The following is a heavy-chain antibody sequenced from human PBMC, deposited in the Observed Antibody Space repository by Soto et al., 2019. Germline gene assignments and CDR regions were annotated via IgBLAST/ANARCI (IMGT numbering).Heavy chain of an antibody. Sequence: GGSLRLSCAASGFRVGDDFMIWVRQAPGKGLEWLSMVHSESGIFYADSVKGRFTLSTDNSKNILYLQMNTLRVDDTAVYYCATRLYWGQGTLVTVSS. V-gene: IGHV3-53*01. D-gene: IGHD6-19*01. J-gene: IGHJ4*02. CDR2: VHSESGI. CDR1: GFRVGDDF. CDR3: ATRLY.